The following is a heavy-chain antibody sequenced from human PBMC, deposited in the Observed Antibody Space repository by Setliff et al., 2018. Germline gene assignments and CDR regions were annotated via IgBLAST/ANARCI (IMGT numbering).Heavy chain of an antibody. D-gene: IGHD4-4*01. CDR2: IVTYNDDT. CDR3: ARKIPPQYYYMDV. CDR1: GYPFTSYG. V-gene: IGHV1-18*04. J-gene: IGHJ6*03. Sequence: ASVKVSCKASGYPFTSYGVNWVRQAPGQGLEWMGRIVTYNDDTYYPRKFQGRVTMTTDTSTSTAYMELRSLRSDDTAVYYCARKIPPQYYYMDVWGKGTTVTVSS.